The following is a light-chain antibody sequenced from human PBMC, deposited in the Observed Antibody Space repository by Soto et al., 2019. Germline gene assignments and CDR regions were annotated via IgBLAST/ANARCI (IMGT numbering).Light chain of an antibody. J-gene: IGKJ1*01. CDR1: QSISTW. V-gene: IGKV1-12*01. CDR2: SAF. Sequence: DIQMTQSPSSVSASVGDRVTITCRARQSISTWLAWYQQKPGTAPNLLFFSAFYLQRGVPSMFTRSGSGTDFTLTITALQPEDFETYYCQHSQSFPWTLVQGTTV. CDR3: QHSQSFPWT.